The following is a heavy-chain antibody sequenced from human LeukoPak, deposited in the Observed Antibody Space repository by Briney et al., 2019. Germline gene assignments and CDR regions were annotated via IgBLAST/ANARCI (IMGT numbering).Heavy chain of an antibody. J-gene: IGHJ4*02. V-gene: IGHV1-69*06. D-gene: IGHD2-2*01. Sequence: ASVKVSCKASGGTFSSYDISWVRQAPGQGLEWMGGIIPTGTPNYAQKFQGRVTITADKSTSTAYMDLSSLRSEDTAVYYCASGTTDIVVVPATLRNYYFDYWGQGTLVTVSS. CDR1: GGTFSSYD. CDR3: ASGTTDIVVVPATLRNYYFDY. CDR2: IIPTGTP.